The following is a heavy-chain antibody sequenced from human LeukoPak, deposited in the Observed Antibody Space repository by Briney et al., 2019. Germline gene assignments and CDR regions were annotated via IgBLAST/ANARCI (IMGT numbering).Heavy chain of an antibody. CDR1: RYTFIDYY. V-gene: IGHV1-46*01. J-gene: IGHJ4*02. CDR3: ARGGLAWNSGSYFDY. Sequence: GASVKVSCKTSRYTFIDYYMHWVRQAPGQGLEWMGIINPDGGSTSYAQKFQGRVTMPRDTSTSTVYMELSSLRSEDTAVYYCARGGLAWNSGSYFDYWGQGTLVTVSS. D-gene: IGHD1-26*01. CDR2: INPDGGST.